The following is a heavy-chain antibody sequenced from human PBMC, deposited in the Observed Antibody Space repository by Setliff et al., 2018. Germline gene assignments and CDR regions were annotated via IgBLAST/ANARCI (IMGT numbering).Heavy chain of an antibody. CDR2: IGHTGSI. Sequence: SETLSLTCTVSGYSISSGYIWGWIRQPPGKGLEWVGNIGHTGSINYNPSLKSRLTISRDTSKNQVSLKLNSVTATDTAVYYCAHKYGDYVRYFQHWGQGTLVTVSS. J-gene: IGHJ1*01. D-gene: IGHD4-17*01. CDR1: GYSISSGYI. V-gene: IGHV4-38-2*02. CDR3: AHKYGDYVRYFQH.